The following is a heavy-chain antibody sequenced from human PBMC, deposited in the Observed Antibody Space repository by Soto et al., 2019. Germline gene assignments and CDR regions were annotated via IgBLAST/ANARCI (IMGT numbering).Heavy chain of an antibody. D-gene: IGHD6-25*01. CDR1: GYTFTSYA. J-gene: IGHJ4*02. V-gene: IGHV1-3*05. CDR3: ARDQRIAFDY. CDR2: INAGNGNT. Sequence: QVQLVQSGAEEKKPGASVKVSCKASGYTFTSYAMQWVRQAPGQRLEWMGWINAGNGNTKYSQKFQGRVTITRDTSASIVYMELSSLRSEATAVYYCARDQRIAFDYWGQGTLVTVPS.